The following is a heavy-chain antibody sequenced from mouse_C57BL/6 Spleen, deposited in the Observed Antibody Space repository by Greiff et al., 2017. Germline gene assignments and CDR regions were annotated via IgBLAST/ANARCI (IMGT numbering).Heavy chain of an antibody. V-gene: IGHV1-26*01. CDR2: INPNNGGT. J-gene: IGHJ2*01. CDR1: GYTFTDYY. D-gene: IGHD2-4*01. Sequence: EVQLQQSGPELVKPGASVKISCKASGYTFTDYYMNWVKQSHGKSLEWIGDINPNNGGTSYNQKFKGKATLTVDKSSSTAYMELRSLTSEDSAVYYCARSNDYDEDYWGQGTTLTVSS. CDR3: ARSNDYDEDY.